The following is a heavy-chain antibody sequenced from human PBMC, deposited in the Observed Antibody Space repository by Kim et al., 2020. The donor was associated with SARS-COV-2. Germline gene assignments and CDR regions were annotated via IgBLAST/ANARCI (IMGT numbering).Heavy chain of an antibody. CDR2: INHSGST. V-gene: IGHV4-34*01. J-gene: IGHJ6*02. Sequence: SETLSLTCAVYGGSFSGYYWSWIRQPPGKGLEWIGEINHSGSTNYNPSLKSRVTISVATSKNQFSLKLSSVTAADTAVYYCARAPPTVVYYYYGMDVWGQGTTVTVSS. CDR1: GGSFSGYY. CDR3: ARAPPTVVYYYYGMDV. D-gene: IGHD4-17*01.